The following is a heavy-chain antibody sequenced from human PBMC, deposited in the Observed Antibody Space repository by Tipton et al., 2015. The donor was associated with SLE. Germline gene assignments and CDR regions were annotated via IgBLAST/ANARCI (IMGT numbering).Heavy chain of an antibody. D-gene: IGHD5-24*01. CDR1: GFTVSSYS. Sequence: SLRLSCAASGFTVSSYSMNWVRQAPGKGLEWVSYISSSSSTIYYADSVKGRFTISRDNAKNSLYLQMNSLRAEDTAVYYCAGLRDGSPNYYYGMDVWGQGTTVTVSS. CDR3: AGLRDGSPNYYYGMDV. J-gene: IGHJ6*02. CDR2: ISSSSSTI. V-gene: IGHV3-48*01.